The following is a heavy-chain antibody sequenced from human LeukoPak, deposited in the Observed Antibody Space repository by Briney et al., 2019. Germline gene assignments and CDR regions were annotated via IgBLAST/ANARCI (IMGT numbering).Heavy chain of an antibody. J-gene: IGHJ6*02. V-gene: IGHV1-58*02. Sequence: ASVTVSCKSSGFIFISSVMQWVRQARGQRLEWIGWIVVGSGSPNYAQKFQERVTIMRDMSTSTAYMELSSLRSEDTAVYYCAATSLGEWSSMGYYGMDVWGQGTTVTVSS. CDR1: GFIFISSV. D-gene: IGHD3-3*01. CDR3: AATSLGEWSSMGYYGMDV. CDR2: IVVGSGSP.